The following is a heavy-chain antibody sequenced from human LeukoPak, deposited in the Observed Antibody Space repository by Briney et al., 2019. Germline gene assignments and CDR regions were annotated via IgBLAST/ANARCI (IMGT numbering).Heavy chain of an antibody. J-gene: IGHJ4*02. CDR2: IYTSGST. V-gene: IGHV4-61*02. Sequence: SETLSLTCTVSGGSISSGSYYWSWIRQPAGKGLERIGRIYTSGSTNYNPSLKSRVTISVDTSKNQFSLKLSSVTAAETAVYYCARVNYYGSGIEYWGQGTLVTVSS. CDR1: GGSISSGSYY. CDR3: ARVNYYGSGIEY. D-gene: IGHD3-10*01.